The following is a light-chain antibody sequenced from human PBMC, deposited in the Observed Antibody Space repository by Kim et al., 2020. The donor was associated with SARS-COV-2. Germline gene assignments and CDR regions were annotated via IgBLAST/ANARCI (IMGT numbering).Light chain of an antibody. J-gene: IGLJ2*01. Sequence: QSALTQPPSASGSPGQSVTISCTGTSSDVGGYNYVSWYQQHPGKAPKFIIYEVNTRPSGVPDRFSGSKSGNTASLTVSGLQAEDEADYYCSSFAGSNNPVVFGGGTQLTVL. CDR1: SSDVGGYNY. CDR2: EVN. V-gene: IGLV2-8*01. CDR3: SSFAGSNNPVV.